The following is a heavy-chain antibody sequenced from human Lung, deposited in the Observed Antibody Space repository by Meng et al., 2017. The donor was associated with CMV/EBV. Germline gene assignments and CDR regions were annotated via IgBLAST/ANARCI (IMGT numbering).Heavy chain of an antibody. CDR2: ISSSSTYI. V-gene: IGHV3-21*01. CDR3: VRDLPPYYDFWSGYLYL. CDR1: GFTFGGYC. Sequence: SXAASGFTFGGYCMNWVRQAPGKGLEWISSISSSSTYIYYADSVKGRFTISRDNAENSLYLEMNSLRPEDTAVYYCVRDLPPYYDFWSGYLYLWGQGAXVTVSS. D-gene: IGHD3-3*01. J-gene: IGHJ5*02.